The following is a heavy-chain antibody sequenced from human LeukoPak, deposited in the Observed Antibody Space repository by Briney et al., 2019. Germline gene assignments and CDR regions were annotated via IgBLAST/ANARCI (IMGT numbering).Heavy chain of an antibody. CDR2: IWYDGSNK. J-gene: IGHJ4*02. Sequence: GGSLRLSCAASGFTFSSYGMHWVRQAPGKGLEWVAVIWYDGSNKYYADSVKGRFTISRDNSKNTLYLQMNSLRAEDTAVYYCARDNKGYGGKDYWGQGTLVTVSS. CDR1: GFTFSSYG. V-gene: IGHV3-33*01. CDR3: ARDNKGYGGKDY. D-gene: IGHD4-23*01.